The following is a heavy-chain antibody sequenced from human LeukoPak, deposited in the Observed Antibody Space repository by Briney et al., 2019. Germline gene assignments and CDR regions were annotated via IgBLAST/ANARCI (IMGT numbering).Heavy chain of an antibody. D-gene: IGHD2-15*01. CDR3: ARDRYCSGGSCYSTRGDAFDI. V-gene: IGHV1-69*04. Sequence: GASVKVSCKASGGTFSSYTISWVRQAPGQGLEWMGRIIPILGIANYAQKFQGRVTITADKSTSTAYMELSSLRSEDTAVYYCARDRYCSGGSCYSTRGDAFDIWGQGTMVTVSS. CDR1: GGTFSSYT. J-gene: IGHJ3*02. CDR2: IIPILGIA.